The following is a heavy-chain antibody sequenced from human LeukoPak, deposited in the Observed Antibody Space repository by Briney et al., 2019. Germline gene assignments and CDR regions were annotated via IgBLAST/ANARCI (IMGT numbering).Heavy chain of an antibody. D-gene: IGHD2-2*01. CDR3: TTGFFVVDQR. CDR2: IRSEADGGTS. V-gene: IGHV3-15*01. Sequence: GGSLRLSCAASGFSFSSAWMHWIRQAPGRALERVGRIRSEADGGTSDCAAPVKGRFTISRDDSKNSLYLQMNSLKTEDTAVYYCTTGFFVVDQRWGQGTLVTVSS. CDR1: GFSFSSAW. J-gene: IGHJ4*02.